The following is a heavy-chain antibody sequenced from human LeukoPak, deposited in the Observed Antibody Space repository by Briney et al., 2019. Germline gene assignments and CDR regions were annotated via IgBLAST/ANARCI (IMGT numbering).Heavy chain of an antibody. V-gene: IGHV3-74*01. CDR1: GYTFSSYR. CDR2: ANTDGSGT. CDR3: ARARGPAAGPFDY. J-gene: IGHJ4*02. D-gene: IGHD6-13*01. Sequence: PGGSLRLSCTVSGYTFSSYRVHWVRHVTGKGLVWVSHANTDGSGTSDADSVKDRFTISRDNSKNTLYLQMNSLRAEDTAVYYCARARGPAAGPFDYWGQGTLVTVSS.